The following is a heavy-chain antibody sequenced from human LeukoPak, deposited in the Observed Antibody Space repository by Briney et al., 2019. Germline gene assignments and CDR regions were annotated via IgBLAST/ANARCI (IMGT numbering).Heavy chain of an antibody. V-gene: IGHV3-7*02. CDR3: AWYGSILVAGTCDY. J-gene: IGHJ4*02. CDR1: GFTFSRFW. D-gene: IGHD6-13*01. CDR2: VKEDGSEK. Sequence: PGGSLRLSCAASGFTFSRFWMSWVRQAPGKGLEWVANVKEDGSEKYYVDSVKGRFTISRDNAKNSLYLQMNSLRAEDTAVYYCAWYGSILVAGTCDYWAQGTLVTVSS.